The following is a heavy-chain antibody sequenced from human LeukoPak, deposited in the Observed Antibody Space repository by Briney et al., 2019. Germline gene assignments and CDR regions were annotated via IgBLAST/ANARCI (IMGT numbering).Heavy chain of an antibody. J-gene: IGHJ4*02. Sequence: GTSLRLSCVASGFTFSTYAIHWVRQAPGKGLEWVAVVSKDGNTKYYADSVKGRFTISRDNSKNTLYLQMNSLRAEDTAVYYCAKMGYGDYGLDYWGQGTLVTVSS. CDR3: AKMGYGDYGLDY. V-gene: IGHV3-30*04. D-gene: IGHD4-17*01. CDR2: VSKDGNTK. CDR1: GFTFSTYA.